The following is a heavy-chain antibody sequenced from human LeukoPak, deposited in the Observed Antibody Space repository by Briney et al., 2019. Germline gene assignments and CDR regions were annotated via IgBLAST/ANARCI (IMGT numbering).Heavy chain of an antibody. D-gene: IGHD3-22*01. CDR3: ARGFRYDSSGYYPPSDY. CDR1: GFTVSSNY. J-gene: IGHJ4*02. CDR2: ISYDGSNK. Sequence: GGSLRLSCAASGFTVSSNYMSWVRQAPGKGLEWVAVISYDGSNKYCADSVKGRFTISRDNSKNTLYLQMNSLRAEDTAVYYCARGFRYDSSGYYPPSDYWGQGTLVTVSS. V-gene: IGHV3-30-3*01.